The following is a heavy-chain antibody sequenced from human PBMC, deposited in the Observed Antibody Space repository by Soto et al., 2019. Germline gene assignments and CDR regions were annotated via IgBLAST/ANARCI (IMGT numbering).Heavy chain of an antibody. J-gene: IGHJ5*02. CDR1: GGSISSYY. CDR2: IYYSGST. CDR3: ARASELLWFGELFGNWFDP. D-gene: IGHD3-10*01. V-gene: IGHV4-59*01. Sequence: SETLSLTCTVSGGSISSYYWSWIRQPPGKGLEWIGYIYYSGSTNYNPSLKSRVTISVDTSKNQFSLKLSSVTAADTAVYYCARASELLWFGELFGNWFDPWGQGTLVTVSS.